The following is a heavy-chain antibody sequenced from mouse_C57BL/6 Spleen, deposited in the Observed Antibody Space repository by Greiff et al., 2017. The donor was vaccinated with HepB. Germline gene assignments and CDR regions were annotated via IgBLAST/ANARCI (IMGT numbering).Heavy chain of an antibody. CDR1: GFTFSDYY. V-gene: IGHV5-12*01. J-gene: IGHJ4*01. CDR3: ARHADYSNYDAMDY. CDR2: ISNGGGST. D-gene: IGHD2-5*01. Sequence: EVMLVESGGGLVQPGGSLKLSCAASGFTFSDYYMYWVRQTPEKRLEWVAYISNGGGSTYYPDTVKGRFTISRDNAKNTLYLQMSRLKSEDTAMYYCARHADYSNYDAMDYWGQGTSVTVSS.